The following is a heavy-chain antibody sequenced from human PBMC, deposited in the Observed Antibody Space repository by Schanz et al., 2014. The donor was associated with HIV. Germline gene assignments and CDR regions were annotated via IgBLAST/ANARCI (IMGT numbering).Heavy chain of an antibody. Sequence: EVQLVESGGGLIQPGGSLRLSCAASGFTVSSNYMSWVRQAPGKGLEWVSVIYSGGSTYYADSVKGRFTISRDNSKNTLYLQMNSLRAEDTAVYYCALSRPSGYGGSWYFDLWGRGTLVAVSS. D-gene: IGHD2-15*01. V-gene: IGHV3-53*01. CDR1: GFTVSSNY. J-gene: IGHJ2*01. CDR3: ALSRPSGYGGSWYFDL. CDR2: IYSGGST.